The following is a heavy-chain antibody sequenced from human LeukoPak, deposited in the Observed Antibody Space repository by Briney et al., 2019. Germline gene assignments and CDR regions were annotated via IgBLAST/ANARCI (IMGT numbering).Heavy chain of an antibody. CDR3: ASGTVSGVIAPHSFHY. D-gene: IGHD3-16*02. V-gene: IGHV4-59*01. J-gene: IGHJ4*01. Sequence: PSETLSLTCAVSVGYISSYYWTWLRQSPGKGLEWIGNVFYSGSTNYNPSLKSRVTISIDTSKNHFSLKLTSVTAADTAVYFCASGTVSGVIAPHSFHYWGRGTLVTVSS. CDR2: VFYSGST. CDR1: VGYISSYY.